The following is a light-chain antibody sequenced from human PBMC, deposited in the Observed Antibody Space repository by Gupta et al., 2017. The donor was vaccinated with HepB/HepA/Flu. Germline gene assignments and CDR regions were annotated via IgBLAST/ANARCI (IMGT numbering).Light chain of an antibody. J-gene: IGLJ1*01. V-gene: IGLV1-40*01. CDR2: ANT. Sequence: QSVLTQPPSVSGAPGQRVTISCTGSSSNIGAGNGVHWYQQLPGTAPKLLIFANTYRPSGVPDRFSGSKSGTSASLAITGLQAEDEADYYCQSYDSSLNNSYVFGAGTKVTVL. CDR3: QSYDSSLNNSYV. CDR1: SSNIGAGNG.